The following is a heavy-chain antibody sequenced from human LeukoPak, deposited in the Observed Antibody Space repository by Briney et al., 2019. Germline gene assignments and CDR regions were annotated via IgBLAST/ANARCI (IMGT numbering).Heavy chain of an antibody. CDR3: GRMWEAGVYYYYYMDV. CDR2: TYSNGRT. Sequence: SETLSLTCRVFGGSVLNHYWSWLRQSPGKGLEWIGYTYSNGRTNYNPSLKGRVNISVDTSENQFSLRLTSVTAADPAVYFCGRMWEAGVYYYYYMDVWGKGTTVSISS. D-gene: IGHD1-26*01. J-gene: IGHJ6*03. CDR1: GGSVLNHY. V-gene: IGHV4-59*02.